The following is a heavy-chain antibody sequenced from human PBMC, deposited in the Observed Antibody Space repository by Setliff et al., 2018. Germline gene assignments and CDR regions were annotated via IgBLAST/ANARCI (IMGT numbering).Heavy chain of an antibody. CDR2: IYYSGST. V-gene: IGHV4-38-2*01. J-gene: IGHJ3*02. Sequence: SETLSLTCAASGSSISSGYFWGWIRQPPGKGLEWVGSIYYSGSTYYNPSLKSRVTVFVDTPKNLFSLKLSSVTAADTAVYYCARGLAVIRAFDIWGQGTMVTVSS. D-gene: IGHD3-10*01. CDR3: ARGLAVIRAFDI. CDR1: GSSISSGYF.